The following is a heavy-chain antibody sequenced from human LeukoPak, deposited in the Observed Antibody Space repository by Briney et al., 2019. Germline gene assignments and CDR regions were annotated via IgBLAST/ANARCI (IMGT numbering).Heavy chain of an antibody. V-gene: IGHV3-21*01. CDR1: GFTFSSYE. J-gene: IGHJ4*02. CDR3: ARSEVGATGN. CDR2: ISTSIIYI. D-gene: IGHD1-26*01. Sequence: GGSVRLSCAASGFTFSSYEMNGVRQARGKGLEGVSAISTSIIYIYYADSVKGRFPISRDNAKNSLYLQMNSLRAEDTAVYYCARSEVGATGNWGQGTLVTVSS.